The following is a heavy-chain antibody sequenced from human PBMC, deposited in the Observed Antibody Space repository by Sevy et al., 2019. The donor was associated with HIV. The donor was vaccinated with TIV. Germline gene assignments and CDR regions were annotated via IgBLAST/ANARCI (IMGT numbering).Heavy chain of an antibody. Sequence: GGSLRLSCAASGFTFSSYEMNWVRQAPGKGLEWVSYISSSSSTIYYADSVKGRFTISRDNAKNSLYLQMNSLRAEDTAVYYCARDLLVSGSSWPYYYYYYGMDVWGQGTTVTVSS. CDR3: ARDLLVSGSSWPYYYYYYGMDV. J-gene: IGHJ6*02. V-gene: IGHV3-48*01. D-gene: IGHD6-13*01. CDR2: ISSSSSTI. CDR1: GFTFSSYE.